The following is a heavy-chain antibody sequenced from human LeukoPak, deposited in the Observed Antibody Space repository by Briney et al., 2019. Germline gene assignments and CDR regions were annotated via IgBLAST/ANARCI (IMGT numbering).Heavy chain of an antibody. CDR1: GHIFSSCC. J-gene: IGHJ6*02. CDR3: AGGPVPVSRLYYYGMDV. V-gene: IGHV3-33*01. D-gene: IGHD2-2*01. Sequence: GVSLRLFCGASGHIFSSCCKHWAREASGKGLEWGADIWYDGSNRYYADSVKRRFTISRDNSKTPLYLQMSSLRAEDTAVYYWAGGPVPVSRLYYYGMDVWGQGTTVTVSS. CDR2: IWYDGSNR.